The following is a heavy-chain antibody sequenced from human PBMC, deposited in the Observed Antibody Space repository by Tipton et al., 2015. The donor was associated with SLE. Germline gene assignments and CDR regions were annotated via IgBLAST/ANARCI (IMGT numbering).Heavy chain of an antibody. CDR2: IYHSGST. CDR3: ARGVPAIAAALDY. CDR1: GYSISSGYY. V-gene: IGHV4-38-2*01. J-gene: IGHJ4*02. D-gene: IGHD6-13*01. Sequence: TLSLTCAVSGYSISSGYYWGWIRQPPGKGLEWIGSIYHSGSTYYNPSLKSRVTISVDTSKNQFSLKLSSVTVADTAVYYCARGVPAIAAALDYWGQGTLVTVSS.